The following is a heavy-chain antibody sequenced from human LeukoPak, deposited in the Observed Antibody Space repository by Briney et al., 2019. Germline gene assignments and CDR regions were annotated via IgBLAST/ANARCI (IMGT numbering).Heavy chain of an antibody. D-gene: IGHD3-3*02. CDR3: ARRISPGWFDP. CDR1: GYTFTSYY. CDR2: INPSAGTT. J-gene: IGHJ5*02. V-gene: IGHV1-46*01. Sequence: GASVRVSCKASGYTFTSYYMHWVRQAPGQGLEWMGIINPSAGTTIYAQKFQGRVTMTGDTSTSTAYMELSSLRSEDTAVYYCARRISPGWFDPWGQGTLVTVSS.